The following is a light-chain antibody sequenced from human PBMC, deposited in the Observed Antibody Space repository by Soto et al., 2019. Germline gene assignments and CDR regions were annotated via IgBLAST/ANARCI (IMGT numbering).Light chain of an antibody. CDR2: GAS. CDR1: QSVSSSY. J-gene: IGKJ3*01. Sequence: EIVLTQSPGTLSLSPGERATLSCRASQSVSSSYLAWYQQKPGQAPRLLIYGASSRATGIPDRFSGSGSGTDFTLTVSRLEPEDFEVYYCQQYCSSPPFTFGPGTKVDIK. CDR3: QQYCSSPPFT. V-gene: IGKV3-20*01.